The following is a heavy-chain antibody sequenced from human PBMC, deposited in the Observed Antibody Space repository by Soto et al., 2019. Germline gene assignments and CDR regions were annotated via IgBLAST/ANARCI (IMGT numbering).Heavy chain of an antibody. J-gene: IGHJ5*02. CDR2: IDWDDDK. V-gene: IGHV2-70*01. CDR3: ARTRNYYGSGRSGWFDP. D-gene: IGHD3-10*01. CDR1: GFSLSTSGMC. Sequence: SGPTLVNPTQTLTLTCTFSGFSLSTSGMCVSWIRQPPGKALEWLALIDWDDDKYYSTSLKTRLTISKDTSKSQVVLTMTNMDPVDTATYYCARTRNYYGSGRSGWFDPWGQGTLVTVSS.